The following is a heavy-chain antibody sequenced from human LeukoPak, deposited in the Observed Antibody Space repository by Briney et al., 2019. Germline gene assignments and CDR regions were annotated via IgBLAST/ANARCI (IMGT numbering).Heavy chain of an antibody. Sequence: SETLSLTCTVSGGSISSYYWSWIRQPPGKGLEWIGYIYYSGSTNYNPSLKSRVTISVDTSKNQFSLKLSSVTAADTAVYYCARRNQGAVFFDYWGQGTLVTVSS. D-gene: IGHD1-26*01. CDR3: ARRNQGAVFFDY. J-gene: IGHJ4*02. V-gene: IGHV4-59*01. CDR1: GGSISSYY. CDR2: IYYSGST.